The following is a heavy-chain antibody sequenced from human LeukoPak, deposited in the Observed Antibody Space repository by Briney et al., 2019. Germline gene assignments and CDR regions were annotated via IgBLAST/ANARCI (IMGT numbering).Heavy chain of an antibody. CDR3: ARGYCSSTSCYITISLDY. V-gene: IGHV1-2*02. Sequence: ASVKVSCKASGYTFTGYYMHWVRQAPGQGLEWMGWINPNSGGTNYAQKFQGRVTMTRDTSISTAYMELSRLRSDDTAVYYCARGYCSSTSCYITISLDYWGQGTLVTVSS. CDR1: GYTFTGYY. J-gene: IGHJ4*02. D-gene: IGHD2-2*01. CDR2: INPNSGGT.